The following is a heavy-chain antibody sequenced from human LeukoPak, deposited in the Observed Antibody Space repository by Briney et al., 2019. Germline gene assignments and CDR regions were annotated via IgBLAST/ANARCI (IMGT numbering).Heavy chain of an antibody. CDR3: TTEEIDY. Sequence: GGSLRLSCTASGFTFSNSWMSWVRQAPGKGLEWVGYVKNKLDGEITDYAAPVKGRFTISRDDSKNTLYLQMNSLKTEDTAVYYCTTEEIDYWGQGTLVTVSS. CDR2: VKNKLDGEIT. CDR1: GFTFSNSW. J-gene: IGHJ4*02. V-gene: IGHV3-15*01.